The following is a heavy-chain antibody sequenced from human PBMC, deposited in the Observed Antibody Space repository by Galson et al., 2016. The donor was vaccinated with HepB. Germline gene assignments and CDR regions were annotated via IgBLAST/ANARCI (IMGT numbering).Heavy chain of an antibody. J-gene: IGHJ4*02. CDR2: ISRGSGYI. V-gene: IGHV3-21*01. D-gene: IGHD5-18*01. Sequence: SLRLSCAASGFTLSTYNMNWVRQAPGKGLEWVSSISRGSGYIYYADSVKGRFTISRDNAKNSLYLQMNSLRAEDTAVYYCCADTAMDYVFDYWGQGTLVTVSS. CDR1: GFTLSTYN. CDR3: CADTAMDYVFDY.